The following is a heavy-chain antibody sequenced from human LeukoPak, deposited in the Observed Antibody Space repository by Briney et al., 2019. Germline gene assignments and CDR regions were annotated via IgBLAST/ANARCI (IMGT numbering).Heavy chain of an antibody. J-gene: IGHJ6*03. V-gene: IGHV1-2*02. Sequence: ASVKVSCKASGYTFTGYYMHWVRQAPGQGLEWMGWINPNSGGTNYAQKFQGRVTMTRDTSISTAYMELSSLRSEDTAVYYCAAHTAMVPDYMDVWGKGTTVTISS. D-gene: IGHD5-18*01. CDR3: AAHTAMVPDYMDV. CDR1: GYTFTGYY. CDR2: INPNSGGT.